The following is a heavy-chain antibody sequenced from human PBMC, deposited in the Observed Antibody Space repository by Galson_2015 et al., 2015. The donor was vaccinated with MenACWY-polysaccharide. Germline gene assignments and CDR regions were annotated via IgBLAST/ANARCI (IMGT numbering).Heavy chain of an antibody. CDR1: GFNFSIYV. V-gene: IGHV3-23*01. Sequence: SLRLSCAASGFNFSIYVMTWVRQAPGKGLEWVSAISSGSDTAYYTDSVKGRFTISRDNSKDTVHLQMDSLRAEDTAVYYCVKGGWADNWGQGTLVTGSS. CDR3: VKGGWADN. J-gene: IGHJ4*02. D-gene: IGHD1-26*01. CDR2: ISSGSDTA.